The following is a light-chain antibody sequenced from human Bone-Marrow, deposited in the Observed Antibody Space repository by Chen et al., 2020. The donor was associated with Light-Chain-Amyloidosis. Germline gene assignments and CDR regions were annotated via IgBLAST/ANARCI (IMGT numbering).Light chain of an antibody. CDR1: QDIGDW. V-gene: IGKV1-5*03. J-gene: IGKJ2*01. Sequence: DIRMTQSPSTLSASVGERVTITCRASQDIGDWLAWFQQKPGKAPDLLIYKASILQPGVPSRFSGSGSGTEFTLSINSLQPDDFATYFCQQYKLFSFTFCQGTTL. CDR2: KAS. CDR3: QQYKLFSFT.